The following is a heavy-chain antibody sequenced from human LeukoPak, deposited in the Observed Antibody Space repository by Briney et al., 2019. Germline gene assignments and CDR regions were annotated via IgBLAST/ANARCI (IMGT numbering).Heavy chain of an antibody. CDR2: INHSGST. J-gene: IGHJ4*02. CDR1: GGSFSGYY. D-gene: IGHD3-22*01. V-gene: IGHV4-34*01. Sequence: SETLSLTCAVYGGSFSGYYWSWIRQPPGKGLEWIGEINHSGSTTYNPSLRSRVTISVDTSKNQFSLKLSSVTAADTAVYYCARDLAVLGYFHFDYWGQGTLVTVSS. CDR3: ARDLAVLGYFHFDY.